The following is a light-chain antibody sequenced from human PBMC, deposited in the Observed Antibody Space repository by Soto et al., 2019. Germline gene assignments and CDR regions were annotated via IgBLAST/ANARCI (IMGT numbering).Light chain of an antibody. Sequence: DIQMTQSPSSVSASVGDGVTITCRASQGISTSLGWYQQKPGKAPKLLIYAASSLQSGVPSRFSGTGSGTDFTLTISSLQPEDFETYYCQQSYSTPWTFGQWTKVDIK. J-gene: IGKJ1*01. CDR1: QGISTS. CDR2: AAS. V-gene: IGKV1-12*01. CDR3: QQSYSTPWT.